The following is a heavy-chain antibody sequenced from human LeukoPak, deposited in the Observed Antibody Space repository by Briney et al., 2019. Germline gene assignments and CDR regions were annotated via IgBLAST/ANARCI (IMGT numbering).Heavy chain of an antibody. V-gene: IGHV4-34*01. CDR3: ARPIWSRKHTSGAFDI. CDR1: GGSFSGYY. D-gene: IGHD3-10*01. J-gene: IGHJ3*02. CDR2: INHSGST. Sequence: SETLSLTCAVYGGSFSGYYWSWIRQPPGKGLEWIGEINHSGSTNYNPSLKSRVTISVDTSKNQFSLKLSSVTAADTAVYYCARPIWSRKHTSGAFDIWGQGTMVTVSS.